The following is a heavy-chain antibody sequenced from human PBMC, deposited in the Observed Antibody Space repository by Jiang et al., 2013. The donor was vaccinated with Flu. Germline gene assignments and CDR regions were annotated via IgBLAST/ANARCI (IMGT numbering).Heavy chain of an antibody. CDR3: APARRGTGWFDY. J-gene: IGHJ4*01. CDR1: GYSFIAYN. D-gene: IGHD6-19*01. CDR2: IDPNNGDT. V-gene: IGHV1-2*02. Sequence: SGAEVKKPGASVKVSCKASGYSFIAYNMHWVRQAPGEGFEWIGWIDPNNGDTNYAQKFQGRVTMTSDTSITTAYMELSRLKSDDTAVYYCAPARRGTGWFDYWGHGTPVTVSS.